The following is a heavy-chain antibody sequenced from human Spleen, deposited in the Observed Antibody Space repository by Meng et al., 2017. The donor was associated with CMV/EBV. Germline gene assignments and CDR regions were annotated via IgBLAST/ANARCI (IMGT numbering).Heavy chain of an antibody. D-gene: IGHD2-15*01. Sequence: GESLKISCAASGFTFSSYSMNWVRQAPGKGLEWVSYISSSSSTIYYADSVKGRFTISRDNSKNTLYLLMNSLRSEDTAVYYCAMSAGIDPWGPGTLVTV. CDR1: GFTFSSYS. CDR3: AMSAGIDP. J-gene: IGHJ5*02. CDR2: ISSSSSTI. V-gene: IGHV3-48*01.